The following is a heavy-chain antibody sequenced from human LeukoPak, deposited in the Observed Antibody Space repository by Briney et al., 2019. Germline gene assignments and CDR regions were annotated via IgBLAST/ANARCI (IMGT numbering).Heavy chain of an antibody. D-gene: IGHD5-18*01. CDR3: ARCYPTGGMDV. Sequence: GGSLRLSCAASGFTFSSYIMNWVRQAPGKGLEWVSSISSSSSYIYYADSVKGRFTISRDNAKNSLYLQMNSLRAEDTAVYYCARCYPTGGMDVWGQGTTVTVSS. CDR1: GFTFSSYI. J-gene: IGHJ6*02. CDR2: ISSSSSYI. V-gene: IGHV3-21*01.